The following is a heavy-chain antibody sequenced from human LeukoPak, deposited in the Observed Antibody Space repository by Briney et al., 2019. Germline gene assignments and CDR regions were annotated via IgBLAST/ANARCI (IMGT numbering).Heavy chain of an antibody. J-gene: IGHJ4*02. V-gene: IGHV3-21*01. D-gene: IGHD2-15*01. Sequence: PGGSLRLSCAASGXTFSTYTIGWVRQAPGKGLEWVVSFSSSSTYIYYADSVKGRFTISRDNAKNSLSLQMNSLRAEDTAVYYCSRDRSPKCSGGSCYLDYWGQGTLVTVSS. CDR1: GXTFSTYT. CDR3: SRDRSPKCSGGSCYLDY. CDR2: FSSSSTYI.